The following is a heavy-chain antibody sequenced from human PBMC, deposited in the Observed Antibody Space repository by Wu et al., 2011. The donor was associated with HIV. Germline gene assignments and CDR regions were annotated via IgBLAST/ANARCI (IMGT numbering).Heavy chain of an antibody. CDR2: IIPMFGSA. Sequence: QVQLVQSGAEVTKPGSSVKVSCKASGDTFSSYAISWVRQAPGQGLEWMGRIIPMFGSANYAQKFQGRVTITADKSTSTAYMELSSLRSEDTAVYYCARDDSSGWPEGFDYWGQGTLVTVSS. V-gene: IGHV1-69*08. D-gene: IGHD6-19*01. CDR3: ARDDSSGWPEGFDY. J-gene: IGHJ4*02. CDR1: GDTFSSYA.